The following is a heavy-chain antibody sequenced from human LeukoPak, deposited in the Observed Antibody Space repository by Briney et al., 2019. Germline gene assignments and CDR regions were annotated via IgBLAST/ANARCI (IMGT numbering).Heavy chain of an antibody. Sequence: PGRSLRLSCAASGFTFSSYGMHWVRQAPGKGLEGVAVISYDGSNKYYADSVKGRFTISRDNSKNTLYLQMNSLRAEDTAVYYCARALAAAGTEAVYWGQGTLVTVSS. CDR1: GFTFSSYG. CDR2: ISYDGSNK. J-gene: IGHJ4*02. V-gene: IGHV3-30*03. D-gene: IGHD6-13*01. CDR3: ARALAAAGTEAVY.